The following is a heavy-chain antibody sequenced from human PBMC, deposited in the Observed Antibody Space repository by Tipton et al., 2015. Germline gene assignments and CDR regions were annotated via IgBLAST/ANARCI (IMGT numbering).Heavy chain of an antibody. Sequence: TLSLTCTVSNASTNTYFWSWIRQPPGKGLEWIGRISHTGGTKYNPSLKSRVTMSMETAKNEISLRLKSVTAADTAVYYCAIEGGSWGRGTLVTVSS. CDR3: AIEGGS. V-gene: IGHV4-59*01. CDR1: NASTNTYF. CDR2: ISHTGGT. J-gene: IGHJ5*02. D-gene: IGHD3-16*01.